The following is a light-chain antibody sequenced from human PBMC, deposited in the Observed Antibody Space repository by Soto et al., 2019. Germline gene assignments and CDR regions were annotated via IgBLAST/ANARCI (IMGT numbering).Light chain of an antibody. CDR2: GAS. Sequence: EIVMTQSPATLSVSPGERVTLSCRASQSVSSKLALYQQKPGQAPRLLIYGASTRATGIPARFSGSVSGTEVTLTITRLQSEDFAVYYCQQYNNWPLTFGGGTKVEIK. CDR1: QSVSSK. J-gene: IGKJ4*01. V-gene: IGKV3-15*01. CDR3: QQYNNWPLT.